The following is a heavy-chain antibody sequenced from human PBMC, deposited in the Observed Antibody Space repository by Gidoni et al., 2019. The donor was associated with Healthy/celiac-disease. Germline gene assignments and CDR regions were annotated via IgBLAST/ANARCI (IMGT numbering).Heavy chain of an antibody. CDR3: AKEVRGSYDFWSGQLGSDYGMDV. CDR1: GFTFSSYG. J-gene: IGHJ6*02. Sequence: QVQLVESGGGVVQPGRSLRLSCAASGFTFSSYGMHWVRQAPGKGLEWVAVISYDGSNKDYADSVKGRFTISRDNSKNTLYLQMNSLRAEDTAVYYCAKEVRGSYDFWSGQLGSDYGMDVWGQGTTVTVSS. CDR2: ISYDGSNK. D-gene: IGHD3-3*01. V-gene: IGHV3-30*18.